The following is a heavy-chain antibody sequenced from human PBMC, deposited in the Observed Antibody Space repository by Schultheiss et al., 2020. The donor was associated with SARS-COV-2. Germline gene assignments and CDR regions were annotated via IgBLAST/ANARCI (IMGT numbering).Heavy chain of an antibody. CDR3: ARDNQVFFSSGHDY. Sequence: GGSLRLSCVASGFTFSGYAMNWVRQAPGKGLVWVSRINSDGSSTSYADSVKGRFTISRDNSKNTVYLQMSSLRADDTAVYYCARDNQVFFSSGHDYWGQGTLVTVSS. CDR2: INSDGSST. D-gene: IGHD6-19*01. CDR1: GFTFSGYA. J-gene: IGHJ4*02. V-gene: IGHV3-74*01.